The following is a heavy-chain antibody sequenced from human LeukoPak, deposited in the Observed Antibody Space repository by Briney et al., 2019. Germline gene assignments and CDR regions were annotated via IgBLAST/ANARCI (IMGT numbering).Heavy chain of an antibody. CDR1: GGTFSSYA. J-gene: IGHJ4*02. CDR2: IIPILGIA. V-gene: IGHV1-69*04. CDR3: ADVKDGDY. Sequence: SVKVSCKASGGTFSSYAISWVRPAPGQGLEWMGRIIPILGIANYAQKFQGRVTITADKSTSTAYMELSSLRSEDTAVYYCADVKDGDYWGQGTLVTVSS. D-gene: IGHD3-16*01.